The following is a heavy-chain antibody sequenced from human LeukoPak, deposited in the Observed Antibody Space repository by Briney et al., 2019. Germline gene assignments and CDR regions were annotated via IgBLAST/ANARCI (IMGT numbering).Heavy chain of an antibody. D-gene: IGHD1-20*01. CDR2: IKQDGSEK. CDR1: GFTFSSCW. J-gene: IGHJ6*03. V-gene: IGHV3-7*01. CDR3: ARVKSDNWNRQYMDV. Sequence: GGSLRLSCEASGFTFSSCWMTWVRQAPGKGLEWVANIKQDGSEKSYVDSVKGRFTISRDNAKNSMYLQMSSLRAEDTAVYYCARVKSDNWNRQYMDVWGKGTTVTVSS.